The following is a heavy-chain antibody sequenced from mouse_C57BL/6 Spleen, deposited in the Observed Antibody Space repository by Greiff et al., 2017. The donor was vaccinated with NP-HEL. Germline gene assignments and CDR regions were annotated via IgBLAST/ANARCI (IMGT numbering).Heavy chain of an antibody. D-gene: IGHD4-1*01. Sequence: QVQLQQSGPELVKPGASVKISCKASGYAFSSSWMNWVKQRPGKGLEWIGRIYPGDGDTNYNGKFKGKATLTADKSSSTAYMQLSSLTSEDSAVYFCLNWDGAMDYWGQGTSVTVSS. CDR1: GYAFSSSW. CDR2: IYPGDGDT. CDR3: LNWDGAMDY. V-gene: IGHV1-82*01. J-gene: IGHJ4*01.